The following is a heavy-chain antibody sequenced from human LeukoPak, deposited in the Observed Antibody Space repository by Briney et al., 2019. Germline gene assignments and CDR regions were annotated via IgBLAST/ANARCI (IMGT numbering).Heavy chain of an antibody. J-gene: IGHJ6*02. Sequence: GGSLRLSCAAPGFTFSSYAMHWVRQAPGKGLEWVAVISYDGSNKYYADSVKGRFTISRDNSKNTLYLQMNSLRAEDTAVYYCARDSQDSSGYYSYYYYGMDVWGQGTTVTVSS. CDR2: ISYDGSNK. V-gene: IGHV3-30-3*01. CDR1: GFTFSSYA. D-gene: IGHD3-22*01. CDR3: ARDSQDSSGYYSYYYYGMDV.